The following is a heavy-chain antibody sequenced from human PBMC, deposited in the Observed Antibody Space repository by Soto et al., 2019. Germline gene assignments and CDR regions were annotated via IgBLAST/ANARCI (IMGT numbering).Heavy chain of an antibody. CDR3: ARDKHYSDSSGYSPFDY. D-gene: IGHD3-22*01. V-gene: IGHV3-30-3*01. J-gene: IGHJ4*02. Sequence: PGGSLRLSCAASGFTFSSYAMHWVRQAPGKGLEWVAVISYDGSNKYYADSVKGRFTISRDNSKNTLYLQMNSLRAEDTAVYYCARDKHYSDSSGYSPFDYWGQGTLVTVSS. CDR1: GFTFSSYA. CDR2: ISYDGSNK.